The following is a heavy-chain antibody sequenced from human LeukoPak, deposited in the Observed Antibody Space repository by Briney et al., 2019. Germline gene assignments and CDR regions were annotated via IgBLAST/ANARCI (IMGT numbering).Heavy chain of an antibody. Sequence: SETLSLTCAVSGGSISTYYWSWIRQPPGKGLEWIGYIYYSGSTNYNPSLRSRVTISVDMSKKQFSLKLISVTAADTAVYYCARYNYGRLDYWGQGTLVTVSS. V-gene: IGHV4-59*01. CDR1: GGSISTYY. D-gene: IGHD5-18*01. CDR2: IYYSGST. J-gene: IGHJ4*02. CDR3: ARYNYGRLDY.